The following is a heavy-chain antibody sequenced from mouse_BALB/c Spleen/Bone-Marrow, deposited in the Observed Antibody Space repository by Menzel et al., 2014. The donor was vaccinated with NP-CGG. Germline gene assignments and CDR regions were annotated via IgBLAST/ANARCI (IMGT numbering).Heavy chain of an antibody. J-gene: IGHJ4*01. CDR3: ARSILGAMDY. CDR1: GYAFTSXN. Sequence: VQLKHSGPELVKPGASVKVSCKASGYAFTSXNXYWVKQSHGKSLEWIGYIDPYNGGTSYNQKFKGKATLTVDKSSSTAYMHLNSLTSEDSAVYYCARSILGAMDYWGQGTSVTVSS. V-gene: IGHV1S135*01. D-gene: IGHD4-1*01. CDR2: IDPYNGGT.